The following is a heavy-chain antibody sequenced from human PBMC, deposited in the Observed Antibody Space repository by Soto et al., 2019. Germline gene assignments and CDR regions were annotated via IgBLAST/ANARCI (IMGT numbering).Heavy chain of an antibody. CDR1: GFTFDDYA. V-gene: IGHV3-9*01. J-gene: IGHJ4*02. CDR3: AKGGPDGFCSGGRCYFDY. Sequence: GGSLSLSCAASGFTFDDYAMHWVRRVPGKGLEWVSSISWNSNIIGYSDSVKGRFTISRDNAKNFLYLQMNSLRPEDTAFFFCAKGGPDGFCSGGRCYFDYWGKGTLVTVSS. CDR2: ISWNSNII. D-gene: IGHD2-15*01.